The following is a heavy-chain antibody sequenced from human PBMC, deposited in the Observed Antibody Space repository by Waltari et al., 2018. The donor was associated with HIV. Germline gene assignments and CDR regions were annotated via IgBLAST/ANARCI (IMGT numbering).Heavy chain of an antibody. CDR3: SRGLHCTATSCLLYHGMDV. J-gene: IGHJ6*02. V-gene: IGHV1-8*01. CDR1: GYTFSTYD. CDR2: MNPNSGNT. D-gene: IGHD2-2*01. Sequence: QVQLVQSGAEVKKPGASVKVSCKASGYTFSTYDINWVRQATGPGLELMGWMNPNSGNTGYAQKFQGRVNMTRNSSIRTAYMGLSSLRSDDTAVYYCSRGLHCTATSCLLYHGMDVWGQGTAVSVSS.